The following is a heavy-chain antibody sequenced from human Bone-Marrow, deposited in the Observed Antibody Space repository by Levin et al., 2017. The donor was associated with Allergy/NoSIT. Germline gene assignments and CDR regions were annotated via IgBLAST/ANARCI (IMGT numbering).Heavy chain of an antibody. D-gene: IGHD4-17*01. CDR3: AEGLPGGDSLDA. CDR2: ISNARHSI. J-gene: IGHJ5*02. Sequence: GGSLRLSCAGSGFTFRNYGMNWVRQVPGKGLEWLAYISNARHSIYYADSVMGRSAISRDNTKNPVTFLMNSLRVEDRAHDYAAEGLPGGDSLDAWGPGTPVTVSS. V-gene: IGHV3-48*04. CDR1: GFTFRNYG.